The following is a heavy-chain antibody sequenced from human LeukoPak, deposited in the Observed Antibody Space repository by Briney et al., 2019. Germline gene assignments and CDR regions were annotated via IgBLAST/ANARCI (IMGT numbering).Heavy chain of an antibody. CDR1: GYTFTVNH. V-gene: IGHV1-2*02. CDR2: INPETGGT. J-gene: IGHJ3*02. D-gene: IGHD7-27*01. Sequence: ASVKVSCKASGYTFTVNHMYWVRQAPGQGLEVMGWINPETGGTNYAQKFPGRVTMTGDKSISTAYMELSSLKSDDTAVYYCARELGINAFDIWGQGTMVTVSS. CDR3: ARELGINAFDI.